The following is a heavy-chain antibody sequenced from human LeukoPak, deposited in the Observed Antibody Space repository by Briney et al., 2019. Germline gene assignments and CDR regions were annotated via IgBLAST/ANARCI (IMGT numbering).Heavy chain of an antibody. CDR2: MNPNSGNT. D-gene: IGHD3-3*01. J-gene: IGHJ4*02. CDR1: GYTFTSYD. Sequence: ASVKVSCKASGYTFTSYDINWVRQATGQGLEWMGWMNPNSGNTGYAQKFQGRVTITRNTSMSTAYMELSSLRSEDTAVYYCARGTSGFGVVIRAYYFDYWGQGTLVTVSS. CDR3: ARGTSGFGVVIRAYYFDY. V-gene: IGHV1-8*03.